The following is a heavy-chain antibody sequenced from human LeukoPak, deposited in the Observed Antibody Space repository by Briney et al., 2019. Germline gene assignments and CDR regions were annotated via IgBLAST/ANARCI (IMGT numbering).Heavy chain of an antibody. D-gene: IGHD3-3*01. Sequence: GGSLRLSCAASGFTFSSYAMHWVRQAPGKGLEWVAVISYDGSNKYYADSVKGRFTISRDNSKNTLYLQMNSLRAEDTAVYYCAKDPEETYDFCSGYYPDYWGQGTLVTVSS. CDR2: ISYDGSNK. V-gene: IGHV3-30-3*01. J-gene: IGHJ4*02. CDR3: AKDPEETYDFCSGYYPDY. CDR1: GFTFSSYA.